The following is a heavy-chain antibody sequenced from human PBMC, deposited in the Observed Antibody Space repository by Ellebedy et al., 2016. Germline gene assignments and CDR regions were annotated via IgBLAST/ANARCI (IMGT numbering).Heavy chain of an antibody. CDR2: ISWNSGST. CDR1: GFTFDNYG. V-gene: IGHV3-9*01. J-gene: IGHJ4*02. CDR3: AKDRDRWSTFDY. Sequence: GGSLRLSXAASGFTFDNYGMHWVRQAPGKGLEWVSSISWNSGSTACGDSVKGRFTISRDNAKNSLYLQMNSLRAEDTAFYYCAKDRDRWSTFDYWGQGILVTVSS. D-gene: IGHD4-23*01.